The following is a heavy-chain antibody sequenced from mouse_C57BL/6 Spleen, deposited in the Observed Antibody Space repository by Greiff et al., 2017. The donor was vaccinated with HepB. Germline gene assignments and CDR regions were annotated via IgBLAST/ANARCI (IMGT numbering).Heavy chain of an antibody. CDR2: ISDGGSYT. Sequence: EVQLVESGGGLVKPGGSLKLSCAASGFTFSSYAMSWVRQTPEKRLEWVATISDGGSYTYYPDNVKGRFTISRDNAKNNLYLQMSHLKSEDTAMYYCARDRQVRGNYAMDYWGQGTSVIVSS. V-gene: IGHV5-4*01. D-gene: IGHD6-1*01. CDR1: GFTFSSYA. CDR3: ARDRQVRGNYAMDY. J-gene: IGHJ4*01.